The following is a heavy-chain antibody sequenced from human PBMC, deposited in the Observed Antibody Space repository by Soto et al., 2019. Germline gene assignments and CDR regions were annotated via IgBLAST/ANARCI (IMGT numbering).Heavy chain of an antibody. CDR3: ARDAPGVAPY. J-gene: IGHJ4*02. CDR2: INYRGST. D-gene: IGHD2-15*01. CDR1: GGSINSGDSY. Sequence: QVQLQESGPGLVRPSQTLSLTCTVSGGSINSGDSYWNWIRQHPEKGLEWIGYINYRGSTFYNTSLKSRIIISVDTSKNQFSLKLSSVTAADTAVYYCARDAPGVAPYWGQGPLVTVSS. V-gene: IGHV4-31*03.